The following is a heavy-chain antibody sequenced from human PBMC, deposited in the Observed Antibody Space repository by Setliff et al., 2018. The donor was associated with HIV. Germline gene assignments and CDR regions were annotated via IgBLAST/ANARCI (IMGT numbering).Heavy chain of an antibody. D-gene: IGHD6-19*01. V-gene: IGHV4-59*01. CDR1: GGSISTYY. CDR2: IYYNGNT. Sequence: PSETLSLTCTVSGGSISTYYWSWIRQPPGKGLEWIGLIYYNGNTNYSPSLKSRVTISVDSSKNQFSLKLTSVTAADAAIYYCARQFPPYHSGAHYSDLWSQGTLVTV. CDR3: ARQFPPYHSGAHYSDL. J-gene: IGHJ5*02.